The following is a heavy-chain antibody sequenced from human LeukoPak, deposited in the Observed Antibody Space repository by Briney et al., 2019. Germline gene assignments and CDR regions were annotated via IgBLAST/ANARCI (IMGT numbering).Heavy chain of an antibody. V-gene: IGHV3-23*01. D-gene: IGHD4/OR15-4a*01. CDR3: AKDGWRTMVTTAEYFQH. J-gene: IGHJ1*01. CDR1: GFTFSSYA. CDR2: ISGSGGST. Sequence: GGSLRLSCAASGFTFSSYAMSWVRQAPGKGLEWVSAISGSGGSTYYADSVKGRFTISRDNSKNTLYLQMNSLRAEDTAVYYCAKDGWRTMVTTAEYFQHWGQGTLVTVSS.